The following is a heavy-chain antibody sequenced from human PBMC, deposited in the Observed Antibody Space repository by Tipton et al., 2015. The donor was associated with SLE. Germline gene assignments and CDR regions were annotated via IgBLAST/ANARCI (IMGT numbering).Heavy chain of an antibody. Sequence: GSLRLSCAASGFTFSNYWMSWVRQAPGQGLEWVANIKQDGSEKYSVDSVKGRFTISRDNAKNSLYLQMNSLRPEDSAVYYCPLRQSSGAVPGLDYWGQGSLVTDSS. V-gene: IGHV3-7*01. D-gene: IGHD3-10*01. CDR3: PLRQSSGAVPGLDY. J-gene: IGHJ4*02. CDR2: IKQDGSEK. CDR1: GFTFSNYW.